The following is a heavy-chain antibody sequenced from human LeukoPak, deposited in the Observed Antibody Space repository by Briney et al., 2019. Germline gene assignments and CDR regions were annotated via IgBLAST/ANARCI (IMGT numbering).Heavy chain of an antibody. J-gene: IGHJ3*02. D-gene: IGHD5-24*01. CDR2: INPNSGGT. CDR3: ARESLQMHMASDAFYI. CDR1: GYTFTGYY. V-gene: IGHV1-2*02. Sequence: GASVKVSCKASGYTFTGYYMHWVRQAPGQGLEWMGCINPNSGGTNYAQKFQGRVTMTRDTSINTAHMELSRLRSDDTAVYECARESLQMHMASDAFYIWGERAMGTVSS.